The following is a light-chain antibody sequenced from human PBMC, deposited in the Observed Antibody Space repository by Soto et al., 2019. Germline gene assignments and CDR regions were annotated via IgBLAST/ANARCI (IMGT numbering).Light chain of an antibody. J-gene: IGKJ3*01. CDR2: GAS. V-gene: IGKV3-20*01. Sequence: EIVLTQSPGTLSLSPGERATLSCRASQSVSSSYLAWYQQNPGQAPRHLIYGASSRATCIPDRFSGSGSGTDFTLTISRLEPEDFAVYYCQQYGSSPLFTFGPGNKVDIK. CDR3: QQYGSSPLFT. CDR1: QSVSSSY.